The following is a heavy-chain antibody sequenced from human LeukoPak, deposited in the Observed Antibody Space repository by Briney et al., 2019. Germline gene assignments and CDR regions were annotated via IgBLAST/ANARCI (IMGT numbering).Heavy chain of an antibody. CDR3: ARDALGSSWYDWFGNWFDP. CDR1: GGSISSSSYY. D-gene: IGHD6-13*01. V-gene: IGHV4-39*07. Sequence: SETLSLTCTVSGGSISSSSYYWGWLRQPPGKGLEWIGSIYYSGSTYYNPSLKSRVTISVDTSKNQFSLKLSSVTAADTAVYYCARDALGSSWYDWFGNWFDPWGQGTLVTVSS. J-gene: IGHJ5*02. CDR2: IYYSGST.